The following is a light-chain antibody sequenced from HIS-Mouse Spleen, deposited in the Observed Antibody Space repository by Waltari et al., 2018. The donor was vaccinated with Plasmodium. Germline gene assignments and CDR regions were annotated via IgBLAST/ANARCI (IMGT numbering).Light chain of an antibody. V-gene: IGLV3-1*01. CDR2: QAS. J-gene: IGLJ2*01. CDR1: TLGDKY. Sequence: SYELPQPPSVSVSPAQTASITCTGATLGDKYACWYQQKPGHSPVLVIYQASKRPSGLPGRFSGSNSGNTATLTISGTQAMDEADYYCQAWDSSTVVFGGGTKLTVL. CDR3: QAWDSSTVV.